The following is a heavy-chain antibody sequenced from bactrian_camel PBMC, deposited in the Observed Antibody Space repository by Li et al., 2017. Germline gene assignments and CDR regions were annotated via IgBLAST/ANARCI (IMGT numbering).Heavy chain of an antibody. D-gene: IGHD6*01. Sequence: HVQLVESGGGSVQAGGSLRLSCVVSGYTYRIRDHCTAWFRQAPGKEREEVASFYTGGGSTYYADSVKGRFTISRVNAKNTVYLQMNGLKPEDTAVYYCARVRGVVAVSFVDYWGQGTQVTVS. CDR1: GYTYRIRDHC. J-gene: IGHJ4*01. CDR3: ARVRGVVAVSFVDY. V-gene: IGHV3S1*01. CDR2: FYTGGGST.